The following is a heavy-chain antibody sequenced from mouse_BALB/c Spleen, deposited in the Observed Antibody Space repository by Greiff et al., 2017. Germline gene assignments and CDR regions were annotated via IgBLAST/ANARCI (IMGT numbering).Heavy chain of an antibody. J-gene: IGHJ2*01. CDR1: GFNIKDTY. Sequence: EVKLMESGAELVKPGASVKLSCTASGFNIKDTYMHWVKQRPEQGLEWIGRIDPANGNTKYDPKFQGKATITADTSSNTAYLQLSSLTSEDTAVYYCARGSGTRDFDYWGQGTTLTVSS. CDR3: ARGSGTRDFDY. CDR2: IDPANGNT. V-gene: IGHV14-3*02. D-gene: IGHD4-1*01.